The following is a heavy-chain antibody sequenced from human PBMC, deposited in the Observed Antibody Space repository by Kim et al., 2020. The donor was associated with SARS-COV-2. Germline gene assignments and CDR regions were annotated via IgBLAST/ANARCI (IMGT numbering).Heavy chain of an antibody. V-gene: IGHV3-49*03. CDR3: TREPNYDPLTGYLTRDYFDY. D-gene: IGHD3-9*01. CDR2: IRTKTYGATA. Sequence: GGSLRLSCTTSGFSFGDFSIDWFRQAPGTGLEWIGFIRTKTYGATAEYAASVKGRVTISRDDSKSTAYLQINNLKAEDTAVYYCTREPNYDPLTGYLTRDYFDYWGQGTLVTVSS. J-gene: IGHJ4*02. CDR1: GFSFGDFS.